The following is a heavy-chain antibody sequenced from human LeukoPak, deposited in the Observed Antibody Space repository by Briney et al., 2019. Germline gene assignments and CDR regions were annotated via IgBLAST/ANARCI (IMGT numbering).Heavy chain of an antibody. CDR1: GYTLTELS. Sequence: GSVKVSCKVSGYTLTELSMHWVRQAPGKGLEWMGGFDPEDGETIYAQKFQGRVTMTEDTSTDTAYMELSSLRSEDTAVYYCAALRFLEWLLRDAFDIWGQGTMVTVSS. J-gene: IGHJ3*02. D-gene: IGHD3-3*01. CDR2: FDPEDGET. V-gene: IGHV1-24*01. CDR3: AALRFLEWLLRDAFDI.